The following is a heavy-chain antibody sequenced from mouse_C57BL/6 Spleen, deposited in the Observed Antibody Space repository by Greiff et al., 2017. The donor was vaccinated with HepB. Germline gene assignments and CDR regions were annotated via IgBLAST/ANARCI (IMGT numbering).Heavy chain of an antibody. V-gene: IGHV1-15*01. J-gene: IGHJ2*01. Sequence: QVHVKQSGAELVRPGASVTLSCKASGYTFTDYEMHWVKQTPVHGLEWIGAIDPETGGTAYNQKFKGKAILTADKSSSTAYMELRSLTSEDSAVYYCTRGGSGNYFDYWGQGTTLTVSS. CDR2: IDPETGGT. CDR1: GYTFTDYE. CDR3: TRGGSGNYFDY.